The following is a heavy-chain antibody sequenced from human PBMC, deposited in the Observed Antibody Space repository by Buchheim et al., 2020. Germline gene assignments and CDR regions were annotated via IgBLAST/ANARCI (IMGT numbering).Heavy chain of an antibody. CDR1: GGSISSGGYS. CDR3: ARAGGGWVSN. CDR2: IYYSGST. Sequence: QVQLQESGPGLVKPSQTLSLTCAVSGGSISSGGYSWSWIRQPPGKGLEWIGYIYYSGSTYSNPSLKSRVTIPVDTSKNQFSLKLSSVTAADTTVYYCARAGGGWVSNWGQGTL. J-gene: IGHJ4*02. V-gene: IGHV4-30-4*07. D-gene: IGHD6-19*01.